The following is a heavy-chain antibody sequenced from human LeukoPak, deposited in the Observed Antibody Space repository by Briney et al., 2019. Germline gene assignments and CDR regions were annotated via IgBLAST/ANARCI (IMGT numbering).Heavy chain of an antibody. CDR2: INTNTGSP. V-gene: IGHV7-4-1*02. Sequence: ASVKVSCKASGYTFTSYAMNWVRQAPGQGLEWMGWINTNTGSPTYAQGFTGRFVFSLDTSVSTAYLQISSLKAEDTAVYYCAREYCSSTSCYLRLYGMDVWGQGTTVTVSS. D-gene: IGHD2-2*01. CDR1: GYTFTSYA. CDR3: AREYCSSTSCYLRLYGMDV. J-gene: IGHJ6*02.